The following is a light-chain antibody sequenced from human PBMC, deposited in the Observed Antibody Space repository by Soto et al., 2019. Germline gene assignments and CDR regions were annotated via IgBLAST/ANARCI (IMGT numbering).Light chain of an antibody. CDR1: PSVSNS. Sequence: EIVLTQSPASLSLSPGERATLSCRASPSVSNSLAWYQHKPGQAPRLLIYDASNRATGIPARFSGSGSGTDFTLTISSLQPEDCAVYYCQQRSYLFTFGGGTKVDIK. J-gene: IGKJ4*01. CDR3: QQRSYLFT. V-gene: IGKV3-11*01. CDR2: DAS.